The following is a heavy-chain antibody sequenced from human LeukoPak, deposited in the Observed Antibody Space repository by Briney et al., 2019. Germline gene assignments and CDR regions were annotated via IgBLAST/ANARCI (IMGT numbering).Heavy chain of an antibody. CDR3: ARGPIMDPNYFDY. CDR1: GGSITRSSYY. Sequence: SETLSLTCTVSGGSITRSSYYWGWIRQPPGKGLEWIGSIYYSGSTQYKSSLKSRVTILVDTSKNQFSLKLSSVTAADTAVYYCARGPIMDPNYFDYWGQGTLVTVSS. V-gene: IGHV4-39*07. CDR2: IYYSGST. D-gene: IGHD2-8*01. J-gene: IGHJ4*02.